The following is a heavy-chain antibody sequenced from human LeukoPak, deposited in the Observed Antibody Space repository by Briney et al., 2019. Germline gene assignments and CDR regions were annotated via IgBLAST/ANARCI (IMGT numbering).Heavy chain of an antibody. J-gene: IGHJ4*02. CDR1: GGSISCSSYY. CDR3: ARGPTRYYRDY. D-gene: IGHD3-9*01. V-gene: IGHV4-39*07. CDR2: IYYSGST. Sequence: PSETLSLTCTVSGGSISCSSYYWGWIRQPPGKGLEWIGSIYYSGSTYYNPSLKSRVTISVDTSKNQFSLKLSSVTAADTAVYYCARGPTRYYRDYWGQGTLVTVSS.